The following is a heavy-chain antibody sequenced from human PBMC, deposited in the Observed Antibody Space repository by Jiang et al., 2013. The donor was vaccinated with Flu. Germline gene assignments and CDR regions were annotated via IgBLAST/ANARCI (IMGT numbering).Heavy chain of an antibody. Sequence: KSRITINPDTSKNQFSLQLNSVTPEDTAVYYCARDGASSGWFFDYWGQGTLVTVSS. D-gene: IGHD6-19*01. CDR3: ARDGASSGWFFDY. J-gene: IGHJ4*02. V-gene: IGHV6-1*01.